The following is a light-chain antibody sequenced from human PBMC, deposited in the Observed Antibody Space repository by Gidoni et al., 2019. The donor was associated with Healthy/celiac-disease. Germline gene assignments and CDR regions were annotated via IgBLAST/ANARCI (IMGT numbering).Light chain of an antibody. J-gene: IGKJ1*01. CDR1: QSISSW. V-gene: IGKV1-5*03. CDR3: QQYNSYST. Sequence: DIQMTQSPSTLSASVRHRVTITCRASQSISSWLAWYQQKPGKAPKLLIYKASSLESGVPSRFSGSGSGTEFTLTISSLQPDDFATYYCQQYNSYSTFXQXTKVEIK. CDR2: KAS.